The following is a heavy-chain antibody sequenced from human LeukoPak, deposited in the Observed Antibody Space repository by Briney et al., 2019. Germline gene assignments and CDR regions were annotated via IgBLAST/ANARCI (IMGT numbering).Heavy chain of an antibody. Sequence: GGSLRLSCAASGCTFSSYSMNWVRQAPGKGLEWVSYISSSSSTIYYADSVKGRFTISRDNAKNSLYLQMNSLRAEDTAVYYCAREGHLYSSGWYLDAFDIWGQGTMVTVSS. CDR1: GCTFSSYS. D-gene: IGHD6-19*01. V-gene: IGHV3-48*01. CDR3: AREGHLYSSGWYLDAFDI. CDR2: ISSSSSTI. J-gene: IGHJ3*02.